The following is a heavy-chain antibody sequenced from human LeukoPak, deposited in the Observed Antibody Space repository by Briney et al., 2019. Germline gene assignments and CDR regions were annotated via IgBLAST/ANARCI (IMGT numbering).Heavy chain of an antibody. CDR2: IYHSGST. CDR3: ARGLIWLRYFDY. V-gene: IGHV4-30-2*01. D-gene: IGHD5-12*01. Sequence: SETLSLTCAVSGDSISSGAYSWSWIRQPPGKGLEWIGYIYHSGSTNYNPSLKSRVTISVDTTKNQFSLKLSSVTAADTAVYYCARGLIWLRYFDYWGQGTLVTVSS. J-gene: IGHJ4*02. CDR1: GDSISSGAYS.